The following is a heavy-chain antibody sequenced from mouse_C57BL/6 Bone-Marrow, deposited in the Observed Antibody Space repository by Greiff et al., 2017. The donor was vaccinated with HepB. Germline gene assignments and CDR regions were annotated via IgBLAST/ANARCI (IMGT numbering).Heavy chain of an antibody. J-gene: IGHJ1*03. CDR2: IRSKSSNYAT. CDR1: GFTFNTYA. V-gene: IGHV10-3*01. Sequence: DVMLVESGGGLVQPKGSLKLSCAASGFTFNTYAMHWVRQAPGKGLEWVARIRSKSSNYATYYADSVKDRVTISRDDSQSMLYLQMNNLKTEDTAMYYCVRDADGNYGYWYFDVWGTGTTVTVSS. D-gene: IGHD2-1*01. CDR3: VRDADGNYGYWYFDV.